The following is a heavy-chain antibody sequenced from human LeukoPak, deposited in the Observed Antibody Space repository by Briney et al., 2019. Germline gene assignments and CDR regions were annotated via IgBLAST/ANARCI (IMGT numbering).Heavy chain of an antibody. CDR2: ISYDGSNK. D-gene: IGHD4-17*01. J-gene: IGHJ6*02. V-gene: IGHV3-30*18. CDR3: AKSRSVTTSSLVSDGMDV. CDR1: GFTFSSYG. Sequence: GGSLRLSCAASGFTFSSYGMHWVRQAPGKGLEWVAVISYDGSNKYYADSVKGRLTISRDNSKNTLYLQMNSLRAEDTAVYYCAKSRSVTTSSLVSDGMDVWGQGTTVTVSS.